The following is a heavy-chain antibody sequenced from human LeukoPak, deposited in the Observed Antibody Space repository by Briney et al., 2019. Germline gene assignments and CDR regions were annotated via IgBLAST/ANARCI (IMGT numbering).Heavy chain of an antibody. V-gene: IGHV5-51*01. Sequence: GESLKISCKGSGYSFTSYWIGWVRQMPGKGLEWMGIIYPGDSDTRYSPSFQGQVTISADKSISTAYLQWSSLKASDTAMYYCSRVRGYDYRSGWFDPWGQGTLATVSS. D-gene: IGHD5-12*01. CDR2: IYPGDSDT. J-gene: IGHJ5*02. CDR3: SRVRGYDYRSGWFDP. CDR1: GYSFTSYW.